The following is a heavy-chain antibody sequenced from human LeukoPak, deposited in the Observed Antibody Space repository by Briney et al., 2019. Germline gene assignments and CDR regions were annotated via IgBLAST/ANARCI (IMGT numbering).Heavy chain of an antibody. J-gene: IGHJ4*02. Sequence: PVGSLRLSCAASGFTFSGSAMHWVRQASGKGLEWVGRIRSKANSYATAYAASVKGRFTISRDDSKNTAYLQMNSLKTEDTAVYYCTRPVVGATKDFDYWGQGTLVTVSS. CDR2: IRSKANSYAT. V-gene: IGHV3-73*01. CDR1: GFTFSGSA. CDR3: TRPVVGATKDFDY. D-gene: IGHD1-26*01.